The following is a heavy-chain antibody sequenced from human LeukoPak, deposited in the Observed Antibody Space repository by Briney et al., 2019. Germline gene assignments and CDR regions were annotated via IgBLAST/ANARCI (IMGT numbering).Heavy chain of an antibody. CDR2: INRGGNT. V-gene: IGHV4-34*01. D-gene: IGHD3-3*01. CDR3: ARSPLERRMGFLSY. J-gene: IGHJ4*02. Sequence: SETLSLTCAVYGGSFYYYYWNGLRQPPGKGLEWIGEINRGGNTNYNPSLKSRVTISVDTSKNQFSLKVSSVTAADTAVYYCARSPLERRMGFLSYWGQGTLVTVSS. CDR1: GGSFYYYY.